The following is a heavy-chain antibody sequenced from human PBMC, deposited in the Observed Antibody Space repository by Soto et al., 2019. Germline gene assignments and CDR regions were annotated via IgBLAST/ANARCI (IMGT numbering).Heavy chain of an antibody. Sequence: PSETLSLTCAVYGGSFSGYYWSWIRQPPGKGLGWIGEINHSGSTNYNPSLKSRVTISVDTSKNQFSLKLSSVTAADTAVYYCARRKAAAGTFLSFYYCGMDVWGRGTTVTVSS. V-gene: IGHV4-34*01. CDR3: ARRKAAAGTFLSFYYCGMDV. CDR2: INHSGST. CDR1: GGSFSGYY. J-gene: IGHJ6*02. D-gene: IGHD6-13*01.